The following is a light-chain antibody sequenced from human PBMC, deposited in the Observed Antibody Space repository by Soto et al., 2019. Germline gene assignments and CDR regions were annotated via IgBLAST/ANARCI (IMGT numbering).Light chain of an antibody. Sequence: QSALTQPASVSGSPGQSITISCTGTSSDVGSYNLVSWYQQHPGKAPKLMIYEGSKRPSGVSNRFSGSKSGNTXSLTISGLQAEDEADYYCCSYAGSIYVFGTGTKLTVL. CDR2: EGS. J-gene: IGLJ1*01. CDR3: CSYAGSIYV. CDR1: SSDVGSYNL. V-gene: IGLV2-23*01.